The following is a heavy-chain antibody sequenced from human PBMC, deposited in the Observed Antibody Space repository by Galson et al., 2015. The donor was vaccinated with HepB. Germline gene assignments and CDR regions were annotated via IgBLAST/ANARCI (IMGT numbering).Heavy chain of an antibody. D-gene: IGHD3-3*01. J-gene: IGHJ3*02. Sequence: SLRLSCAASGFTFSDYYMSWIRQAPGKGLEWVSYISSSGSTIYYADSVKGRFTISRDNAKNSLYLQMNSLRAEDTAVYYCARGLVRITIFGVASANDAFDIWGQGTMVTVSS. CDR1: GFTFSDYY. CDR2: ISSSGSTI. CDR3: ARGLVRITIFGVASANDAFDI. V-gene: IGHV3-11*01.